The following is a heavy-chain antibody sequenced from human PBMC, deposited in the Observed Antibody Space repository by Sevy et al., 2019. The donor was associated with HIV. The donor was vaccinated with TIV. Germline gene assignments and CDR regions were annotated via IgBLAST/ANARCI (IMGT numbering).Heavy chain of an antibody. Sequence: GGSLRLSCAASEFIFTGYWMNWVRQAPGKGLEWVATIKQDGSEKYYVDSVKGRFTISRDNVKNSVHLQMSSLRVEDTAMYYCARDYSWGQGTQVTVSS. CDR2: IKQDGSEK. J-gene: IGHJ4*02. CDR3: ARDYS. V-gene: IGHV3-7*01. CDR1: EFIFTGYW.